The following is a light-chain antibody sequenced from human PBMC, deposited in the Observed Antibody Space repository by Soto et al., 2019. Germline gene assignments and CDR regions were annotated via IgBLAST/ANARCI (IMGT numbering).Light chain of an antibody. Sequence: ELVMTQSPATLSVSPGERVTLSCRASQSISSNLAWYQQKPGQPPRLLFYSASARATGTPARFSGSGSGTEFTLTISSLQSEDVAVYYCQQYHDWPPLTFGGGTNVQIK. CDR2: SAS. CDR1: QSISSN. V-gene: IGKV3-15*01. J-gene: IGKJ4*01. CDR3: QQYHDWPPLT.